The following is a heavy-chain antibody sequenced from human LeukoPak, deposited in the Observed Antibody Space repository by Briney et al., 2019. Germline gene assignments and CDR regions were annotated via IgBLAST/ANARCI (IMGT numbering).Heavy chain of an antibody. V-gene: IGHV3-53*05. CDR3: AKAWGIAVAGPGYFDY. J-gene: IGHJ4*02. CDR1: GFTVSSNY. Sequence: GGSLRLSCAASGFTVSSNYMSWVRQAPGKGLGWVSVIYSGGSTYYADSVKGRFTISRDNSKNTLYLQMNSLRAEDTAVYFCAKAWGIAVAGPGYFDYWGQGTLVTVSS. D-gene: IGHD6-19*01. CDR2: IYSGGST.